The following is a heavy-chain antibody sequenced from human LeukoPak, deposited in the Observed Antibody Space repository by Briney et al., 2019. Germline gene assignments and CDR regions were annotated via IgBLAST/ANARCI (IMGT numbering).Heavy chain of an antibody. D-gene: IGHD3-16*02. CDR3: ARREIWGTYRPTYYFDY. CDR2: INHSGST. CDR1: GGSFSGYY. V-gene: IGHV4-34*01. J-gene: IGHJ4*02. Sequence: PSETLSLTCAVYGGSFSGYYWSWIRQPPGKGLEWIGEINHSGSTNYNPSLKSRVTISVDTSKNQFSLKLNSMTAADTATYYCARREIWGTYRPTYYFDYWGQGSLVTVSS.